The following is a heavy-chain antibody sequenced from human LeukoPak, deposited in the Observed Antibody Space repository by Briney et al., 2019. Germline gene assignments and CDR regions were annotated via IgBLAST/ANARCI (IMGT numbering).Heavy chain of an antibody. CDR2: TSWNSGSI. D-gene: IGHD3-10*01. CDR3: AKSGAVRGVIITNWFDP. V-gene: IGHV3-9*01. J-gene: IGHJ5*02. CDR1: GFTFDDYA. Sequence: PGGSLRLSCAASGFTFDDYAMHWVRQAPGKGLEWVSGTSWNSGSIGYADSVKGRFTISRDNAKNSLYLQMNSLRAEDTALYYCAKSGAVRGVIITNWFDPWGQGTLVTVSS.